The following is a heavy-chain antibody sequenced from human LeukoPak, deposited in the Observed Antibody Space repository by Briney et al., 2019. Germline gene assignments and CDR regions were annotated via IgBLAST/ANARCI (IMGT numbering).Heavy chain of an antibody. V-gene: IGHV4-59*01. CDR3: AAKSDSSSSEY. D-gene: IGHD6-6*01. Sequence: PSETLSLTCTVSGGSISSYYWSWIRQPPGKELEWIGYIYYSGSTNYNPSLKSRVTISVDTSKNQFSLKLSSVTAADTAVYYCAAKSDSSSSEYWGQGTLVTVSS. CDR2: IYYSGST. J-gene: IGHJ4*02. CDR1: GGSISSYY.